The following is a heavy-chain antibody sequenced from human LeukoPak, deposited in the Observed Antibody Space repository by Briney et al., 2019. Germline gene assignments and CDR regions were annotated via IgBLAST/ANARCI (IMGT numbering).Heavy chain of an antibody. CDR3: ARDSYCSSTSCYMALDY. Sequence: GRSLRLSCAASGFTFSSYGMHWVRQAPGKGLEWVAVISYDGSNKYYADSVKGRFTISRDNSKNTLYLQMNSLRAEDTAVYYCARDSYCSSTSCYMALDYWGQGTLVTVSS. D-gene: IGHD2-2*02. J-gene: IGHJ4*02. CDR2: ISYDGSNK. V-gene: IGHV3-30*03. CDR1: GFTFSSYG.